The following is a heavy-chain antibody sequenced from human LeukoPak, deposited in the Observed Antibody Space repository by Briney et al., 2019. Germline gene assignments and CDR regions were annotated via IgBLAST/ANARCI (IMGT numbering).Heavy chain of an antibody. CDR1: GFTFSSCA. CDR3: AKDTSIGRYCTNGVCSPFDY. V-gene: IGHV3-23*01. J-gene: IGHJ4*02. CDR2: ISDSGGST. D-gene: IGHD2-8*01. Sequence: GGSLRLSCAASGFTFSSCAMSWVRQAPGKGLEWVSAISDSGGSTYDADSVKGRFTISRDNSKNTLYLQMNSLRAEDTAVYYCAKDTSIGRYCTNGVCSPFDYWGQGTLVTVSS.